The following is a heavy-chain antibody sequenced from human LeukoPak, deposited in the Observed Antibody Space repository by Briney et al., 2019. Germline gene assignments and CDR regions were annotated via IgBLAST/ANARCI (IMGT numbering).Heavy chain of an antibody. Sequence: GGSLRLSCAASGFTFEEYGMSWVRQAPGKGLDGVSGVNWNGGSTGYADSVKGRFTISRDNAKNSLYLQMNSLRAEDTALYYCARDSLLSERSSSGGDYWGQGTLVTVSS. J-gene: IGHJ4*02. CDR2: VNWNGGST. CDR1: GFTFEEYG. D-gene: IGHD6-6*01. V-gene: IGHV3-20*04. CDR3: ARDSLLSERSSSGGDY.